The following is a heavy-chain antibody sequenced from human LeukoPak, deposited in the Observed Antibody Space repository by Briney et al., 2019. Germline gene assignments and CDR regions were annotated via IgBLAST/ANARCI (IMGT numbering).Heavy chain of an antibody. V-gene: IGHV4-34*01. CDR2: INHSGST. J-gene: IGHJ5*02. CDR1: GGSFSGYY. Sequence: SETLSLTCAVYGGSFSGYYWSWIRQPPGKGLEWIGEINHSGSTNYNPSLKSRVTISVDTSKNQSSLKLSSVTGADTAVYYCARAPCSSTSCYSIWFDRCSQRTLVTVSS. CDR3: ARAPCSSTSCYSIWFDR. D-gene: IGHD2-2*01.